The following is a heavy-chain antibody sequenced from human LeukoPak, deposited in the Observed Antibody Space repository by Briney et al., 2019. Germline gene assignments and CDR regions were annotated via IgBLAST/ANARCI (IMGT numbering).Heavy chain of an antibody. V-gene: IGHV3-48*01. CDR2: ISSSSSTI. Sequence: GGSLRLSCAASGFSFISSSMHWVRRAPGKGLEWISYISSSSSTIHYADSVKGRFTISRDNAKNSLYLQMNSLRAEDTAVYYCAGSGNIAARYYYYMDVWGKGTTVTVSS. CDR3: AGSGNIAARYYYYMDV. D-gene: IGHD6-6*01. J-gene: IGHJ6*03. CDR1: GFSFISSS.